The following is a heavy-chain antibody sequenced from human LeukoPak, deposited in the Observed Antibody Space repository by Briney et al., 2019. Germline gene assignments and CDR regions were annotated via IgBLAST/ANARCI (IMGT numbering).Heavy chain of an antibody. V-gene: IGHV1-18*01. D-gene: IGHD6-13*01. J-gene: IGHJ6*03. CDR3: ARGYSSSWYGDYYYYYYMDV. CDR1: GYTFTSYG. Sequence: ASVKVSCKASGYTFTSYGISWVRQAPGQGLEWMGWISAYNGNTNYAQKLQGRVTMTTDTSTSTAYMELRSLRSDDTAVYYCARGYSSSWYGDYYYYYYMDVWGKGTTVTASS. CDR2: ISAYNGNT.